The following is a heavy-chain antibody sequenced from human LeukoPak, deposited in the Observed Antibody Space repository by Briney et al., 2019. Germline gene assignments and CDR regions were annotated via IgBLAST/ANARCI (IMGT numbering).Heavy chain of an antibody. V-gene: IGHV4-34*01. CDR3: AVSRIAAAGNHPHYYGMDV. CDR2: INHSGSA. J-gene: IGHJ6*02. D-gene: IGHD6-13*01. CDR1: GGSFSGYY. Sequence: SETLSLTCAVYGGSFSGYYWSWIRQPPGRGLEWIGEINHSGSANYNPSLKSRVTISVDTSKNQFSLKLSSVTAADTAVYYCAVSRIAAAGNHPHYYGMDVWGQGTTVTVSS.